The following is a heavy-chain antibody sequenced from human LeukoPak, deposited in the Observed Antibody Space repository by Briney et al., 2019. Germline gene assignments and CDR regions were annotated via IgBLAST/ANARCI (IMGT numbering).Heavy chain of an antibody. V-gene: IGHV4-39*01. Sequence: KSSETLSLTCSVSGDSISNGHYYWGWIRQPPGKGLEWLATISSRGSTFYNPSLKSRVTISVDTSKNQISLNLSSVTASDTSLYYCARLNPLEHLFSFYFDSWGQG. CDR3: ARLNPLEHLFSFYFDS. J-gene: IGHJ4*02. D-gene: IGHD3-3*01. CDR2: ISSRGST. CDR1: GDSISNGHYY.